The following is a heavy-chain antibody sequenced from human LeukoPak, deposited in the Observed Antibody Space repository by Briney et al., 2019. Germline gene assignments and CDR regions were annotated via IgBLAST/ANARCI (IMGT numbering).Heavy chain of an antibody. J-gene: IGHJ4*02. CDR2: IYSDGTT. CDR1: GFRFSTYG. D-gene: IGHD4-17*01. CDR3: ARAPTVTTIFDS. V-gene: IGHV3-66*01. Sequence: GGSLRLSCAASGFRFSTYGMHWVRQAPGKGLEWVSIIYSDGTTYYADSVKGRFTISRDNSKNTLYLQMNSLRTEDTAMYFCARAPTVTTIFDSWGQGTLVTVSS.